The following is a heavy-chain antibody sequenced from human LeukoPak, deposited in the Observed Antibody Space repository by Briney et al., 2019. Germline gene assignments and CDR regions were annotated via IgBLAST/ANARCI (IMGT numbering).Heavy chain of an antibody. CDR3: ARRLERITMIVVVSVFDY. V-gene: IGHV3-7*01. CDR2: IKQDGSEK. J-gene: IGHJ4*02. Sequence: GGSLRLSCAASGFTFSNYWMSWVRQAPGKGLEWVANIKQDGSEKYYVDSVKGRFTISRDNAKNSLYLQMNSLRAEDTAVYYCARRLERITMIVVVSVFDYWGQGTLVTVSS. CDR1: GFTFSNYW. D-gene: IGHD3-22*01.